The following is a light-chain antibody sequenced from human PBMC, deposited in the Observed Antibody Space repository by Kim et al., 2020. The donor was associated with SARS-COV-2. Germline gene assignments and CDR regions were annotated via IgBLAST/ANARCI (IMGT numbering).Light chain of an antibody. CDR3: SSYTSSSTLV. CDR2: DVI. V-gene: IGLV2-14*04. J-gene: IGLJ3*02. Sequence: GQSITISCTGTSSDVGGYDYVSWYQQHAGKAPKLMIYDVIKRPSGVSNRFSGSKSGNTASLTVSGLQAEDEAAYYCSSYTSSSTLVFGGGTQLTVL. CDR1: SSDVGGYDY.